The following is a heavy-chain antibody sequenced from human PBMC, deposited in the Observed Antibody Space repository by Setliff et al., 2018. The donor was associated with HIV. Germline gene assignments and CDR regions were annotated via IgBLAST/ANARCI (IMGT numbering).Heavy chain of an antibody. V-gene: IGHV3-74*01. J-gene: IGHJ6*02. D-gene: IGHD6-19*01. CDR1: GFTFNNYW. CDR3: AKGYRRSSGWPEYYYYALDV. Sequence: PGESLKISCAASGFTFNNYWMNWVRQVPGKGLVWVARISPDGRSTTHADAVKGRFTISRDNSKNSLYLQMNSLRAEDTAFYYCAKGYRRSSGWPEYYYYALDVWGQGTTVTVSS. CDR2: ISPDGRST.